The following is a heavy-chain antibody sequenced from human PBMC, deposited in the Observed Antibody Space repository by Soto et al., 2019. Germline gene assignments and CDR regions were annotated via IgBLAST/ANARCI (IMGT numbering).Heavy chain of an antibody. Sequence: GESLKISCKGSGYSLAGYWIHWVRQMPGKGLEWLGKIDPSDSYTNYSPSFEGHVTISTDNSITTAYLQWSSLRASDTALYFCARVHKNWFDSWAQGTMVTVSS. CDR1: GYSLAGYW. J-gene: IGHJ5*01. CDR2: IDPSDSYT. V-gene: IGHV5-10-1*01. CDR3: ARVHKNWFDS.